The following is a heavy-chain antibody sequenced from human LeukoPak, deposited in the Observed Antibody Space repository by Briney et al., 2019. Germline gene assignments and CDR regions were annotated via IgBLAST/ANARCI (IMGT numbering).Heavy chain of an antibody. D-gene: IGHD5-12*01. CDR3: AKDPGEWLRLIVY. V-gene: IGHV3-30*18. Sequence: GRSLRLSCAASGFTFSSYGMHWVRQAPDKGLEWVAVISYDGSNKYYADSVKGRFTISRDNSKNTLYLQMNSLRAEDTAVYYCAKDPGEWLRLIVYWGQGTLVTVSS. CDR1: GFTFSSYG. J-gene: IGHJ4*02. CDR2: ISYDGSNK.